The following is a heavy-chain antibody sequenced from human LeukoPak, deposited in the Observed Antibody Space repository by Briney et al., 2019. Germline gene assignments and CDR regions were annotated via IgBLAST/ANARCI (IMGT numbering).Heavy chain of an antibody. J-gene: IGHJ4*02. CDR1: GFNFGNYA. V-gene: IGHV3-9*01. D-gene: IGHD3-10*01. Sequence: GGSLRLSCAASGFNFGNYAMYWVRQGPGKGLEWVSGISWKSGSIAYGDSVKGRFTVSRDDAKQSLYLQMHNLTPEDTALYYCTKGGGRGLTMVRGFMDVWGQGTLVTVSS. CDR3: TKGGGRGLTMVRGFMDV. CDR2: ISWKSGSI.